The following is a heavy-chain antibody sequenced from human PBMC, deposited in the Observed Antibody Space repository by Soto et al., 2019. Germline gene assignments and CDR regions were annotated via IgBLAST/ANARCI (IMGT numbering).Heavy chain of an antibody. J-gene: IGHJ5*02. Sequence: AVKVSCKASGGTFSSYAISWVRQAPGQGLEWMGGIIPIFGTANYAQKFQDRVIITRDTSASTAYMDLSSLRSEDTAVYYCARGIATGQLDPWGQGTLVTVSS. CDR1: GGTFSSYA. V-gene: IGHV1-69*05. CDR3: ARGIATGQLDP. D-gene: IGHD2-15*01. CDR2: IIPIFGTA.